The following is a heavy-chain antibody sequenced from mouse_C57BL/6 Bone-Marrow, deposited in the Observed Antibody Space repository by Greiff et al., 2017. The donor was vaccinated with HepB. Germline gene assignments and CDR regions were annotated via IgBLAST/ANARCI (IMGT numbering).Heavy chain of an antibody. CDR3: ARGGGWLLLGWYFDV. V-gene: IGHV1-81*01. CDR2: IYPRSGNT. J-gene: IGHJ1*03. D-gene: IGHD2-3*01. Sequence: QVQLKESGAELARPGASVKLSCKASGYTFTSYGISWVKQRTGQGLEWIGEIYPRSGNTYYNEKFKGKATLTADKSSSTAYMELRSLTSEDSAVYFCARGGGWLLLGWYFDVWGTGTTVTVSS. CDR1: GYTFTSYG.